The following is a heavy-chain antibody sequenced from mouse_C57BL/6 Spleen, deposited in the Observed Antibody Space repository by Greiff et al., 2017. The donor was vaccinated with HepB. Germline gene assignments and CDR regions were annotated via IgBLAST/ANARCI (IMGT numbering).Heavy chain of an antibody. CDR2: IRNKANGYTT. V-gene: IGHV7-3*01. D-gene: IGHD2-3*01. Sequence: EVQRVESGGGLVQPGGSLSLSCAASGFTFTDYYMSWVRQPPGKALEWLGFIRNKANGYTTEYSASVKGQFTISRDNSQSILYLQMNALRAEDSATYYFARYYDVYYFFAYWGQGTLVTVSA. J-gene: IGHJ3*01. CDR3: ARYYDVYYFFAY. CDR1: GFTFTDYY.